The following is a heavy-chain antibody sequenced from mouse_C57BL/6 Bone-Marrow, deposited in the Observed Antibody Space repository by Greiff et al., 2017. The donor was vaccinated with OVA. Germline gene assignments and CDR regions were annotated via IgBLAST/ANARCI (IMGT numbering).Heavy chain of an antibody. Sequence: KLMESEGGLVQPGSSMKLSCTASGFTFSDYYMAWVRQVPEKGLEWVANINYDGSSTYYLDSLKSRFIISRDNAKNILYLQMSSLKSEDTATYYCARESSPFYWYFDVWGTGTTVTVSS. J-gene: IGHJ1*03. CDR2: INYDGSST. CDR3: ARESSPFYWYFDV. V-gene: IGHV5-16*01. CDR1: GFTFSDYY. D-gene: IGHD1-1*01.